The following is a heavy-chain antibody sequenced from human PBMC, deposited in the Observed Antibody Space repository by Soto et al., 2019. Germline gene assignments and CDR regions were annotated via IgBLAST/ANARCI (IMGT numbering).Heavy chain of an antibody. D-gene: IGHD6-19*01. CDR3: VRESGVAADC. CDR2: IKTDGYAA. V-gene: IGHV3-74*01. J-gene: IGHJ4*02. Sequence: ESGGVLVQPGGSLRLSCVASGFTFDSHWMHWVRQAPGEGLVWVSRIKTDGYAAAYADSVKGRFTISRDNTKNTVYLQINSLRAEATAVYFCVRESGVAADCWGQGTLVTVSS. CDR1: GFTFDSHW.